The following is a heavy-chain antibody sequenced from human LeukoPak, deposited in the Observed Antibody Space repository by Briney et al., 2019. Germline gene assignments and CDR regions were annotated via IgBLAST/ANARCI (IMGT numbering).Heavy chain of an antibody. CDR2: ISAYNGNT. V-gene: IGHV1-18*01. Sequence: ASVKVSCKASGYTVTSYGISWVRQAPGQGLEWMGWISAYNGNTNYAQKLQGRVTMTTDTSTSTAYMELSSLRSEDTAVYYCATKITHLPATASPSYYYYGMDVWGQRTTVTVSS. J-gene: IGHJ6*02. D-gene: IGHD2-2*01. CDR1: GYTVTSYG. CDR3: ATKITHLPATASPSYYYYGMDV.